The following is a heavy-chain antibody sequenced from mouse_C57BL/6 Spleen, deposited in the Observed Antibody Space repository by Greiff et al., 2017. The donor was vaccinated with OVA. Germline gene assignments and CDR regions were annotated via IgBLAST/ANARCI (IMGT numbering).Heavy chain of an antibody. V-gene: IGHV14-4*01. CDR2: IDPENGDT. D-gene: IGHD2-12*01. CDR1: GFNIKDDY. J-gene: IGHJ3*01. Sequence: VQLQQSGAELVRPGASVKLSCTASGFNIKDDYMHWVKQRPEQGLEWIGWIDPENGDTEYASKFQGKATITADTSSNTAYLQLSSLTSEDTAVYYCTTEDLRRGAYWGQGTLVTVSA. CDR3: TTEDLRRGAY.